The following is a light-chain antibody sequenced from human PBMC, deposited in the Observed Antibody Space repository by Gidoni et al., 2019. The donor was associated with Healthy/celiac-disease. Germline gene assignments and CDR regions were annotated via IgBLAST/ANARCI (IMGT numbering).Light chain of an antibody. V-gene: IGKV1-9*01. CDR1: QGISSY. CDR2: AAS. J-gene: IGKJ2*01. CDR3: QQLNSYPYT. Sequence: DIQLTQSPAFLSASVGDRVTITCRASQGISSYLAWYQQKPGKAPKLLIYAASTLPSGVPSRFSGSGSGTEFTITISSLQPEDFATYCCQQLNSYPYTFGQGTKLEIK.